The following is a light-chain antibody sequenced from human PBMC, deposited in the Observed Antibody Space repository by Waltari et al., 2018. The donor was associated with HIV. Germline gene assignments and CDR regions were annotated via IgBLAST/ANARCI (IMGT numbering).Light chain of an antibody. CDR3: QAWDSSSVI. V-gene: IGLV3-1*01. CDR2: QDT. J-gene: IGLJ2*01. Sequence: SYDLTQAASVSVSPGQTATITCTGQKLGEKEVCWYHQKAGQPPLLVIYQDTKRPSGIPERFSGSNSGNTASLTIAGTQTMDEGDYFCQAWDSSSVIFGGGTTLTVL. CDR1: KLGEKE.